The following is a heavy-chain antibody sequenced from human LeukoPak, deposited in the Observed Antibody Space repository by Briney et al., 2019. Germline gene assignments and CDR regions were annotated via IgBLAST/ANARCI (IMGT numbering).Heavy chain of an antibody. CDR3: ASPYDSSGYSFDY. V-gene: IGHV4-59*01. J-gene: IGHJ4*02. CDR2: IYYSGST. Sequence: PSETLSLTCTVSGGSISSYYWSWIRQPPGKGLEWIGYIYYSGSTNYNPSLKSRVTISVDTSKNQFSLKLSSVTAADTAVYYCASPYDSSGYSFDYWGQGTLVTVSS. D-gene: IGHD3-22*01. CDR1: GGSISSYY.